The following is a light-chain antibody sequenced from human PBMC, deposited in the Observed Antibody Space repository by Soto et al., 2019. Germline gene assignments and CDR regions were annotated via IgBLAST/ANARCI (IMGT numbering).Light chain of an antibody. CDR1: QSVSSNY. Sequence: ENVLTQSPGTLSFSPGERAILSCRPFQSVSSNYLAWYQQKVGQAPRLLIHGASSRATGIPDRFSGSGSGTEFTLTISSLQSEDFAVYYCQQYNNWPPRTFGQGTKVDI. CDR3: QQYNNWPPRT. V-gene: IGKV3-20*01. J-gene: IGKJ1*01. CDR2: GAS.